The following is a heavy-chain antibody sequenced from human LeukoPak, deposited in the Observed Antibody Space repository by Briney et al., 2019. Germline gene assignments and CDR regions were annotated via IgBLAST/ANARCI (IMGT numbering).Heavy chain of an antibody. D-gene: IGHD2-2*02. CDR3: ARVGYCSSTSCYTNQYYFDY. CDR2: IKQDGSEK. CDR1: GFTFSSYW. V-gene: IGHV3-7*01. Sequence: PGGSLRLSCAASGFTFSSYWMSWVRQAPGKGLEWVANIKQDGSEKYYVDSVKGRFTISRDNAKNSLYLQMNCLRAEDTAVYYCARVGYCSSTSCYTNQYYFDYWGQGTLVTVSS. J-gene: IGHJ4*02.